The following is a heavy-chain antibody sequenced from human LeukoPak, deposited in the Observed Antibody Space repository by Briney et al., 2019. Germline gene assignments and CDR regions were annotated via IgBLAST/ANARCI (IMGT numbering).Heavy chain of an antibody. J-gene: IGHJ4*02. Sequence: PGGSLRLSCAPSGFTFSDYYMSWIRPAPGKGLEWVSYISSISSTIYYADSVKGRFTISRDNAKNSLYLQMNSLRAEDTAVYYCSRDFFQVDFWSGLVDYWGQGTLVTVSS. CDR3: SRDFFQVDFWSGLVDY. D-gene: IGHD3-3*01. CDR1: GFTFSDYY. V-gene: IGHV3-11*04. CDR2: ISSISSTI.